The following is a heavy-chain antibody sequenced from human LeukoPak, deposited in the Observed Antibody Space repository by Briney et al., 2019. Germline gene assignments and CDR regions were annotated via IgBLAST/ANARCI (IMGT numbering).Heavy chain of an antibody. V-gene: IGHV3-53*01. CDR2: ISGGGLT. D-gene: IGHD3-10*01. CDR1: GFTVGTNY. Sequence: GGSLRLSCAASGFTVGTNYVTWVRQATGKGLEWVSFISGGGLTYFADSVKGRFTISRDYSKNTVYLQLNSLRADDTAMYFCARGFGGDLLGYYFDSWGQGTLVTVSS. CDR3: ARGFGGDLLGYYFDS. J-gene: IGHJ4*02.